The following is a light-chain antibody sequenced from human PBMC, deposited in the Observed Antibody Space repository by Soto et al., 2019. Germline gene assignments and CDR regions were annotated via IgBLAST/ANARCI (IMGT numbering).Light chain of an antibody. J-gene: IGKJ1*01. V-gene: IGKV3-20*01. CDR3: QQYGSSPRT. CDR1: QSVSNSY. Sequence: EIVLTQSPGTLSLSPGERATLSCTASQSVSNSYVAWYQQKPGQAPRLLIYGASFRATGISDRFSGSGSGTGFTLTISRLEPEDFVVYYCQQYGSSPRTFGQGTKVDIK. CDR2: GAS.